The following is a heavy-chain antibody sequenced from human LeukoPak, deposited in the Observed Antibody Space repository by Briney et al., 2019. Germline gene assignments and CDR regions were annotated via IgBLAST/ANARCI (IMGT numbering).Heavy chain of an antibody. CDR3: ARAGGDDILTGYPYYYGMDV. CDR2: IIPIFGTA. J-gene: IGHJ6*04. D-gene: IGHD3-9*01. Sequence: ASVKVSCKASGGTFSSYAISWVRQAPGQGLEWMGGIIPIFGTANYAQKFQGRVTITADESTRTAYMELSSLRSEDTAVYYCARAGGDDILTGYPYYYGMDVWGKGTTVTVSS. CDR1: GGTFSSYA. V-gene: IGHV1-69*13.